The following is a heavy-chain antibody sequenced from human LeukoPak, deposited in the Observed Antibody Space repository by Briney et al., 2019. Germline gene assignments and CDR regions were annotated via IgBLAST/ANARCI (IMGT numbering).Heavy chain of an antibody. V-gene: IGHV3-49*04. CDR2: IRSKAYGGTT. J-gene: IGHJ4*02. D-gene: IGHD3-10*02. CDR3: TRGLLGSGSQDDY. CDR1: GFTFGDYA. Sequence: PGRSLRLSCTASGFTFGDYAMSWVRQAPGKGLEWVGFIRSKAYGGTTEYAASVKGGFTISRDDSKSIAYLQMNSLKTEDTAVYYCTRGLLGSGSQDDYWGQGTLVTVSS.